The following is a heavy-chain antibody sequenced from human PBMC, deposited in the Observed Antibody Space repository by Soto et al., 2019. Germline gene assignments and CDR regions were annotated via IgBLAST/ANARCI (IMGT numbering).Heavy chain of an antibody. CDR2: INAGNGNT. CDR1: GYTFTSYA. Sequence: ASVKVSCKASGYTFTSYAMHWVRQAPGQRLEWMGWINAGNGNTKYSQKFQGRVTITRDTSASTAYMELSSLRSEDTAVYYCARDPPPLYELRYFDWLPYGMDVWGQGTTVTVSS. J-gene: IGHJ6*02. CDR3: ARDPPPLYELRYFDWLPYGMDV. V-gene: IGHV1-3*01. D-gene: IGHD3-9*01.